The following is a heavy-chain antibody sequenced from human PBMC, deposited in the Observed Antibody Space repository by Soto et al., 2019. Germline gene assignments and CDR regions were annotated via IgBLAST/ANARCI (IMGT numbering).Heavy chain of an antibody. J-gene: IGHJ5*02. V-gene: IGHV4-31*03. CDR1: GGSISSGGYY. CDR2: IYYSGST. Sequence: SETLSLTCTVSGGSISSGGYYWSWIRQHPGKGLEWIGYIYYSGSTYYNPSLKSRVTISVDTSKNQFSLKLSSVTAADTAVYYCARVTHEYSSSSLDAWGQGTLVTVSS. CDR3: ARVTHEYSSSSLDA. D-gene: IGHD6-6*01.